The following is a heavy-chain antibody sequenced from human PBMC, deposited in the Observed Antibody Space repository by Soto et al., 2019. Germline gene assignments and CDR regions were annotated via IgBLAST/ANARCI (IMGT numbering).Heavy chain of an antibody. J-gene: IGHJ5*02. CDR1: GGSISSYY. D-gene: IGHD4-17*01. CDR3: TELTLADYGGIFDP. Sequence: SGALCLTWPVSGGSISSYYWSWSRQPPRKGLEWIGYIYYTGTTNYNPSLKSRVTISVDTSKNQFSLKLSSVTTADTAVYYCTELTLADYGGIFDPWGQGTLVTVS. CDR2: IYYTGTT. V-gene: IGHV4-59*01.